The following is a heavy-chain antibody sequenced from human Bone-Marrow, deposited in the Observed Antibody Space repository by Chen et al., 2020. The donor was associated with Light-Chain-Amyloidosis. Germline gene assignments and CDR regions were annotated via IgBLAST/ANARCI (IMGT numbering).Heavy chain of an antibody. Sequence: EVQLVESGGGLVKPGESLRLSCAGVGFTANAAWMNWVRQAPGKGLEWVARIKAKLDGETTDYAAPVKGRFAISRDDSKNTLYLQMNSLRTEDTGVYYCTTKIARPIPDYWGQGTLVTVSS. CDR2: IKAKLDGETT. CDR3: TTKIARPIPDY. D-gene: IGHD6-13*01. J-gene: IGHJ4*02. V-gene: IGHV3-15*01. CDR1: GFTANAAW.